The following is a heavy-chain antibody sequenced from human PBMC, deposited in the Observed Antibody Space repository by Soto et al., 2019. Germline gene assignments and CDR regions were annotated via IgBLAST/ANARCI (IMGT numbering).Heavy chain of an antibody. CDR3: ARQIYSDDERQLWYAP. Sequence: SETLSLTCTVSSGSISSSSYYWGWIRQPPGKGLEWIGSTYYSGSTYYNPSLKSRVTISVDTSKNQFSLKLSSVTAADTAVYYCARQIYSDDERQLWYAPWGQGTLDTVSS. CDR2: TYYSGST. D-gene: IGHD5-12*01. CDR1: SGSISSSSYY. J-gene: IGHJ5*02. V-gene: IGHV4-39*01.